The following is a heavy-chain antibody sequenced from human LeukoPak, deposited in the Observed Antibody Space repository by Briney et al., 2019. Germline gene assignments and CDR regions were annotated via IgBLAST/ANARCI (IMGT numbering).Heavy chain of an antibody. D-gene: IGHD4-17*01. J-gene: IGHJ3*02. V-gene: IGHV1-46*01. Sequence: ASVKVSCKASGYTFTSYYMHWVRQAPGQGLEWMGIINPSGGSTRYAQKFQGRVTMTRDTSTSTVYMELSSLRSEDTAVYYCARPRLDYGDYLQSDDAFDIWGQGTMVTVSS. CDR2: INPSGGST. CDR1: GYTFTSYY. CDR3: ARPRLDYGDYLQSDDAFDI.